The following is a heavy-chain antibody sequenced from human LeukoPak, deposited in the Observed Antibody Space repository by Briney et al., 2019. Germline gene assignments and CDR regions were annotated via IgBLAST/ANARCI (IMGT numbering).Heavy chain of an antibody. D-gene: IGHD3-22*01. J-gene: IGHJ4*02. CDR2: VYYSGST. V-gene: IGHV4-39*01. CDR1: GGPISSGSYY. Sequence: SETLSLTCAVSGGPISSGSYYWGWIRQPPGKGLEWIASVYYSGSTYDNPSLKSRVTMSADTSKNQFSLKLSSVTAADTAVYYCARLLYDRSGYYYFDYWGQGILVTVSS. CDR3: ARLLYDRSGYYYFDY.